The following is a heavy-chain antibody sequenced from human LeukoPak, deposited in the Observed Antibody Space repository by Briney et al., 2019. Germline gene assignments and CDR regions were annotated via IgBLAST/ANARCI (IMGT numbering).Heavy chain of an antibody. V-gene: IGHV3-15*01. Sequence: GGSLRLFCAASGFTFSNAWMSWVRQAPGKGLVWVGRIKSKTDGGTTDYAATVKRRFTISRDDSKNTLYLQMNSLKTEDTAVYYCTTGERYSGYDFDYWGQGTLVTVSS. CDR2: IKSKTDGGTT. CDR1: GFTFSNAW. J-gene: IGHJ4*02. CDR3: TTGERYSGYDFDY. D-gene: IGHD5-12*01.